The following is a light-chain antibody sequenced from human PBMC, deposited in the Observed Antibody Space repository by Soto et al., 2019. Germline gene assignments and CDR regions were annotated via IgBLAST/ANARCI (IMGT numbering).Light chain of an antibody. V-gene: IGLV1-40*01. CDR3: QAYDSSLSGWV. CDR2: SNN. CDR1: NSNIGADYD. J-gene: IGLJ3*02. Sequence: QSVVTQPPSVSGAPGQRVTISCSGSNSNIGADYDVHWYQQVPGTAPKLLIYSNNNRPSGVPDRFSASKSGNSASLAITGLQAEYEDYYSGQAYDSSLSGWVLGGVTKLTVL.